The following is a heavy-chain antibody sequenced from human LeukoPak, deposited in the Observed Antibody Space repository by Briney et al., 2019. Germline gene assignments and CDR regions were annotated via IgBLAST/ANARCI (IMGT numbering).Heavy chain of an antibody. J-gene: IGHJ5*02. CDR2: VHHSGNT. D-gene: IGHD4-11*01. CDR3: ASSNNYVWFDP. Sequence: PSETLSLTCAVSGGPISSSYWWSWVRQPPGKGLEWIGEVHHSGNTKYSPSFRSRVTMSVDNSKNQFSLELSSVTAADTAVYYCASSNNYVWFDPWGQGALVTVSS. CDR1: GGPISSSYW. V-gene: IGHV4-4*02.